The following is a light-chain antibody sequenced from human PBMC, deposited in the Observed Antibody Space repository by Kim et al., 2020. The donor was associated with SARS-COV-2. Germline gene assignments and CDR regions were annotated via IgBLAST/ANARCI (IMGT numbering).Light chain of an antibody. V-gene: IGKV1-5*03. CDR3: QQYNSYPVT. CDR2: KAS. CDR1: QSISSW. J-gene: IGKJ4*01. Sequence: ASVGDRVTITCRASQSISSWLALYQQKPGKAPKLLIYKASSLESGVPSRFGGSESGTEFTLTISSLQPDDFATYYCQQYNSYPVTFGGGTKVDIK.